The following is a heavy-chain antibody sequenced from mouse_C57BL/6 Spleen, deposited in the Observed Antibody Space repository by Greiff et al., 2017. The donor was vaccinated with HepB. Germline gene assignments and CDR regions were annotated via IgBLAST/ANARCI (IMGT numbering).Heavy chain of an antibody. CDR2: IDPSDSET. D-gene: IGHD2-4*01. Sequence: VQLQQPGAELVRPGSSVKLSCKASGYTFTSYWMHWVKQRPIQGLEWIGNIDPSDSETHYNQKFKDKATLTVDKYSSTAYMQLSSLTSEDSAVYYCSRRGHYYDYDGGYFDVWGTGTTVTVSS. V-gene: IGHV1-52*01. CDR3: SRRGHYYDYDGGYFDV. J-gene: IGHJ1*03. CDR1: GYTFTSYW.